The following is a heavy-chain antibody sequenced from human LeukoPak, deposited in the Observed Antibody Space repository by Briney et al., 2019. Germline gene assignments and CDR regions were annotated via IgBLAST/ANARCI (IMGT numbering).Heavy chain of an antibody. J-gene: IGHJ4*02. CDR2: IYHSGST. D-gene: IGHD3-10*01. CDR3: ARVICLEGFGELLCGAFDY. CDR1: GGSISSGGYS. Sequence: PSQTLSLTCAVSGGSISSGGYSWSWIRQPPGKGLEWIGYIYHSGSTYYNPSLKSRVTISVDRSKNQFSLKLSSVTAADTAVYYCARVICLEGFGELLCGAFDYWGQGTLVTVSS. V-gene: IGHV4-30-2*01.